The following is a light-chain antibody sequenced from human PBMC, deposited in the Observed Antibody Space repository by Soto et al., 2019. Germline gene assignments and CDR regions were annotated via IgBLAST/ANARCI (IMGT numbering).Light chain of an antibody. V-gene: IGKV1-33*01. CDR1: QDISNY. Sequence: DIQMTQSPSSLSASVGDRVTITCKASQDISNYLNWYQQKPGKAPKLLIYDASNLETGVPSRFSGSGSGTDFTFTISSLQPEDIATYYCEQDDNLPRTFGPGTKVDIK. J-gene: IGKJ3*01. CDR2: DAS. CDR3: EQDDNLPRT.